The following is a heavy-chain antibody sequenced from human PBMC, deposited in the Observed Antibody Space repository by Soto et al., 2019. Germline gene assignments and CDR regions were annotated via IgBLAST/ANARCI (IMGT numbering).Heavy chain of an antibody. Sequence: ASVKVSCKASGYTFTSYDINWVRQATGQGLEWMGWMNPNSGNTGYAQNFQGRVTMTRNTSISTAYMELSSLRSEDTAVYYCGTTSIAAAFDYWGQGTLVTVSS. CDR2: MNPNSGNT. CDR1: GYTFTSYD. V-gene: IGHV1-8*01. CDR3: GTTSIAAAFDY. D-gene: IGHD6-13*01. J-gene: IGHJ4*02.